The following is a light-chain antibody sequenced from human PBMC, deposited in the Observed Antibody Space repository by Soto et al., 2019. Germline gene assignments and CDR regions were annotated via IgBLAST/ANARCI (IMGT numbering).Light chain of an antibody. V-gene: IGKV3D-15*01. CDR2: GAS. J-gene: IGKJ2*01. CDR3: QQYSNWPFT. Sequence: EIVMTQSPATLSVSPGERATLSCRASQSVSSNLAWYQLKPGQAPRLLIYGASDRATGIPARFSGSGSGTDFTLTITSLQSEDFAVYYCQQYSNWPFTFGQGTKLEIK. CDR1: QSVSSN.